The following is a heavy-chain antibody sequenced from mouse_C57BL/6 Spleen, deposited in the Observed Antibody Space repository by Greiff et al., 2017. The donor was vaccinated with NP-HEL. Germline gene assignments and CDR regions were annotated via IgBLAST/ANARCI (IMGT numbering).Heavy chain of an antibody. CDR3: ARRSPYPYWYFDV. CDR1: GFSLTSYG. J-gene: IGHJ1*03. CDR2: IWSGGST. Sequence: VQLQQSGPGLVQPSQSLSITCTVSGFSLTSYGVHWVRQSPGKGLEWLGVIWSGGSTDYNAAFISRLSISKDNSKSQVFFKMNSLQADDTAIYYCARRSPYPYWYFDVWGTGTTVTVSS. V-gene: IGHV2-2*01.